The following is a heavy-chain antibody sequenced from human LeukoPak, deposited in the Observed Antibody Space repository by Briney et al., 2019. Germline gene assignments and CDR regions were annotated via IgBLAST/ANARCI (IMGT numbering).Heavy chain of an antibody. J-gene: IGHJ4*02. CDR3: AREGIAAIFDY. CDR1: GYTFTVYY. CDR2: INPSGGST. Sequence: ASVTVSCKASGYTFTVYYMHWVRQAPGQGLEWMGIINPSGGSTSYAQKFQGRVTMTRDMSTSTVYMELSSLRSEDTAVYYCAREGIAAIFDYWGQGTLVTVSS. D-gene: IGHD6-13*01. V-gene: IGHV1-46*01.